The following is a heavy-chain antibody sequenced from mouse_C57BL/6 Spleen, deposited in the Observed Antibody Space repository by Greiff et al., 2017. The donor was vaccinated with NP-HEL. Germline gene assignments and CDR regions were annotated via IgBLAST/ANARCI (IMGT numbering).Heavy chain of an antibody. V-gene: IGHV1-64*01. CDR3: ARSDGSIYGGAMDY. Sequence: VQLQQSGAELVKPGASVKLSCKASGYTFTSYWMHWVKQRPGQGLEWIGMIHPNSGSPNYTEKFKSKATLTVDKSSSTAYMQLSSLTSEDSAVYYCARSDGSIYGGAMDYWGQGTSVTVSS. CDR2: IHPNSGSP. D-gene: IGHD1-1*01. J-gene: IGHJ4*01. CDR1: GYTFTSYW.